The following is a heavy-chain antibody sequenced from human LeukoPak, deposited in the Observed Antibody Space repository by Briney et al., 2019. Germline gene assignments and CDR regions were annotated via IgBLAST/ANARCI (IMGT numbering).Heavy chain of an antibody. CDR3: ARDWGTAMEPPDAFDI. Sequence: GGSLRLSCAASGFTFSSYSMNWVRQAPGKGLEWVSSISSSSSYIYYADSVKGRFTISRDNAKNSLYLQMNSLRAEDTAVYYCARDWGTAMEPPDAFDIWGQGTMVTVSS. CDR1: GFTFSSYS. V-gene: IGHV3-21*01. D-gene: IGHD5-18*01. CDR2: ISSSSSYI. J-gene: IGHJ3*02.